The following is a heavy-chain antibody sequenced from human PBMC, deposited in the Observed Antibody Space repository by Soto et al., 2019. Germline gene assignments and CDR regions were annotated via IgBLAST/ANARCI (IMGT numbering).Heavy chain of an antibody. J-gene: IGHJ6*02. CDR3: ARHHGSPGSYFGMDV. Sequence: GESLKISCNGSGYGFTSYWINWVRQMLGKGLEWMGIIYPGDSDTRYSPSFQGQVTISADKSINTAYLQWRSLKASDTAVYYCARHHGSPGSYFGMDVWGQGTTVTVSS. CDR2: IYPGDSDT. D-gene: IGHD6-13*01. CDR1: GYGFTSYW. V-gene: IGHV5-51*01.